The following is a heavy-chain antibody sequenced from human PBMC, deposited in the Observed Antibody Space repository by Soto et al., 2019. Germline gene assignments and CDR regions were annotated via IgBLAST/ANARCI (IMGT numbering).Heavy chain of an antibody. Sequence: GGSLRLSCAASGFTFSNYGMSWVRQAPGKGLEWVSVISGGGGSTYYADSVKGRFTLSRDNSKNTVYLQMNSLRAEDTAVYYCAKDSPVGVPLLRDLHDWGQGTLVTVSS. CDR3: AKDSPVGVPLLRDLHD. V-gene: IGHV3-23*01. D-gene: IGHD2-15*01. CDR1: GFTFSNYG. J-gene: IGHJ1*01. CDR2: ISGGGGST.